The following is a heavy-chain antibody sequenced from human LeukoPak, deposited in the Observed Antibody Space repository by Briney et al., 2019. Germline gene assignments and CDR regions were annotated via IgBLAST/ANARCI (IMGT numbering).Heavy chain of an antibody. Sequence: SVKVSCKASGGTFSSYAISWVRQAPGQGLEWMGGIIPIFGTANYAQKFQGRVTITADESTSTAYMELSSLRSEDTAAYYCEAYDSSGYYYPDYWGQGTLVTVSS. J-gene: IGHJ4*02. CDR2: IIPIFGTA. D-gene: IGHD3-22*01. CDR1: GGTFSSYA. CDR3: EAYDSSGYYYPDY. V-gene: IGHV1-69*13.